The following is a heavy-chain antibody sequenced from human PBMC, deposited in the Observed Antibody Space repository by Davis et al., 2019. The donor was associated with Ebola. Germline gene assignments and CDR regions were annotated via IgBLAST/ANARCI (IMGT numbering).Heavy chain of an antibody. CDR3: ARHITMVRGVLYYYYGMDV. Sequence: SETLSLTCAVYGGSFSGYYWRWIRQPPGKGLEWIGEINHSGSTNYNPSLKSRVTISVDTSKNQFSLKLSSVTAADTAVYYCARHITMVRGVLYYYYGMDVWGQGTTVTVSS. D-gene: IGHD3-10*01. CDR2: INHSGST. V-gene: IGHV4-34*01. CDR1: GGSFSGYY. J-gene: IGHJ6*02.